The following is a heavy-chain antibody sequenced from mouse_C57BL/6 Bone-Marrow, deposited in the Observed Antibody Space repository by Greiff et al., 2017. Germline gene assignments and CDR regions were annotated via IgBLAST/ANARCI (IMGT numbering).Heavy chain of an antibody. V-gene: IGHV1-50*01. CDR3: ARGRSNYCFDY. CDR2: IDPSDSYT. CDR1: GYTFTSYW. J-gene: IGHJ2*01. D-gene: IGHD2-5*01. Sequence: QVHVKQSGAELVKPGASVKLSCKASGYTFTSYWMQWVKQRPGQGLEWIGEIDPSDSYTNYNQKFKGKATLTVDTSSSTAYMQLSSLTSEDSAVYYCARGRSNYCFDYWGQGTTLTVSS.